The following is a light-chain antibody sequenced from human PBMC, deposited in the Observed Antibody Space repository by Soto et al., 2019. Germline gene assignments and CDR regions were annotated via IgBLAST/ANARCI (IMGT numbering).Light chain of an antibody. CDR2: GAS. V-gene: IGKV3-20*01. CDR3: HEYGSSPYT. J-gene: IGKJ2*01. CDR1: QSVSSSH. Sequence: EIVLTQSPGTLSLSPRERATLSCRASQSVSSSHLAWYQQKPGQAPRLLISGASISATGIPDRFSGSGSGTDFTLSISRLEPEDFVVYYCHEYGSSPYTFGQRTKLEIK.